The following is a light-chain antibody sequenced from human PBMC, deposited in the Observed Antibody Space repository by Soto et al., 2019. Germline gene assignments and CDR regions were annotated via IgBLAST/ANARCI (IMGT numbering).Light chain of an antibody. V-gene: IGLV2-11*01. CDR1: SSDVGGYNY. CDR3: AGWDGSLKGFV. Sequence: QSALTQPRSVSGSPGQSVTISCTGTSSDVGGYNYVSWYQQHPGKAPKLMIYDVSKRPSGVPDRFSGSKSGTSASLVISGLQSEDEAEYFCAGWDGSLKGFVFGTGTKVTVL. J-gene: IGLJ1*01. CDR2: DVS.